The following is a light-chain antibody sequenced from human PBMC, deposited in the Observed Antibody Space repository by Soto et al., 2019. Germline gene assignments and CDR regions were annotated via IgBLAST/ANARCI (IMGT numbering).Light chain of an antibody. CDR3: QQRSNWPPIT. V-gene: IGKV3-11*01. CDR2: DAH. J-gene: IGKJ5*01. Sequence: ILLTQYPATLSLSLGEIATLSCRASQSVSSYLAWYQQKTGQAPRLLIYDAHHRATGIPARFSGSGSGTDFPLTISSLEPEDFAVSYCQQRSNWPPITFGQGPRL. CDR1: QSVSSY.